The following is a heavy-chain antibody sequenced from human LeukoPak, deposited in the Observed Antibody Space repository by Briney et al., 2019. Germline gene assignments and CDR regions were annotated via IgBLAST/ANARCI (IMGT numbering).Heavy chain of an antibody. CDR3: ARSQEEWEPHSAFDY. CDR2: ISYDGSNK. D-gene: IGHD1-26*01. V-gene: IGHV3-30*04. Sequence: QPGGSLRLSCAASGFTFSSYAMHWVRQAPGKGLEWVAVISYDGSNKYYADSVKGRFTISRDNSKNTLYLQMNSLRAEDTAVYYCARSQEEWEPHSAFDYWGQGTLVTVSS. CDR1: GFTFSSYA. J-gene: IGHJ4*02.